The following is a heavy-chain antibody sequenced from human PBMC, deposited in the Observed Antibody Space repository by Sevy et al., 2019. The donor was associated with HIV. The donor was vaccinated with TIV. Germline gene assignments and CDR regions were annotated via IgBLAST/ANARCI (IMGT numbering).Heavy chain of an antibody. V-gene: IGHV3-48*03. CDR1: GFTFSSYE. Sequence: GGSLRLSCAASGFTFSSYEMNWVRQAPGKGLEWVSYISSSGSTIYYADSVKGRFTISRDNAKNSLYLQMNSLRAEDTAVYYCARALYSSGWFVFDYWGQGTLVTVSS. D-gene: IGHD6-19*01. CDR3: ARALYSSGWFVFDY. CDR2: ISSSGSTI. J-gene: IGHJ4*02.